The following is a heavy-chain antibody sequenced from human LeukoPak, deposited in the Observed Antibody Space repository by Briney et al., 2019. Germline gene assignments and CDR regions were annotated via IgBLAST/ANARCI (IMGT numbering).Heavy chain of an antibody. Sequence: SETLSLTCTVSGGSISSYYWSWIRQPAGKGLEWIGRIYTSGGTNYNPSLKSRVTMSVDTSKNQFSLKLSSVTAADTAVYYCAREDSSSWYPQGNWFDPWGQGTLVTVSS. CDR1: GGSISSYY. CDR2: IYTSGGT. D-gene: IGHD6-13*01. CDR3: AREDSSSWYPQGNWFDP. V-gene: IGHV4-4*07. J-gene: IGHJ5*02.